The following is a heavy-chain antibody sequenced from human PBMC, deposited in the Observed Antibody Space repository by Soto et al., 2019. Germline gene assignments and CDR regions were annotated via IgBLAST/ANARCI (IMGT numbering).Heavy chain of an antibody. CDR3: ASDCRPIALDGNCMDD. CDR2: IIPILGIA. D-gene: IGHD6-19*01. V-gene: IGHV1-69*02. J-gene: IGHJ4*02. Sequence: QVQLVQSGAEVKKPGASLKVSFKASGGTFSSYPSSWGRQAPGQGLEWMGRIIPILGIANYAQKFQGRVTINDDKSTSTAYMELSSLRSEATAVYSSASDCRPIALDGNCMDDWGQGTLVTVSS. CDR1: GGTFSSYP.